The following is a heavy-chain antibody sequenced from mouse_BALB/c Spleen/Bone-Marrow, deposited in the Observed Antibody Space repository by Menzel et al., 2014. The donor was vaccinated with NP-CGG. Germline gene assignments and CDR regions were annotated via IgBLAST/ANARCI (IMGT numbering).Heavy chain of an antibody. V-gene: IGHV4-1*02. CDR2: INPDSSTI. D-gene: IGHD1-1*01. Sequence: EVKLLESGGGLAQPGGSLKLSCAASGFDFSRYWMSWVRQAPGKGLEWIGEINPDSSTINYTPSLKDKFIISRDNAKNTLYLQMSKVRSEGTALYYCAGPIYCYGSSHFGYWGQGTTLTVSS. J-gene: IGHJ2*01. CDR3: AGPIYCYGSSHFGY. CDR1: GFDFSRYW.